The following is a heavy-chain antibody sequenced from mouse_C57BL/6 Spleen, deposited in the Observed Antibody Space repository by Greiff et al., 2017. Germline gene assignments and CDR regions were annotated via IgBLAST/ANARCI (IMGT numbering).Heavy chain of an antibody. CDR1: GFSFNTYA. CDR3: VRGNYYAMDY. CDR2: IRSKSNNYAT. V-gene: IGHV10-1*01. Sequence: DVKLVESGGGLVQPKGSLKLSCAASGFSFNTYAMNWVRQAPGKGLEWVARIRSKSNNYATYYADSVKDRFTISRDDSESMLYLQMNNLKTEDTAMYYCVRGNYYAMDYWGQGTSVTVSS. J-gene: IGHJ4*01. D-gene: IGHD2-1*01.